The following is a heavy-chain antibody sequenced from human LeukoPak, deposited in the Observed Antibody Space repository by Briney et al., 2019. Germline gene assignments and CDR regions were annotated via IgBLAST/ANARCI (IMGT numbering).Heavy chain of an antibody. Sequence: GGSLRLSCAASGFIFSSYAMHWVRQAPGKGLEWVAVISYDGSNKYYADSVKGRFTISRDNSKNTLYLQMNSLRAEDTAVYYCAKSHVLGLHSGWYDYWGQGTLVTVSS. CDR2: ISYDGSNK. D-gene: IGHD6-19*01. CDR1: GFIFSSYA. J-gene: IGHJ4*02. CDR3: AKSHVLGLHSGWYDY. V-gene: IGHV3-30*04.